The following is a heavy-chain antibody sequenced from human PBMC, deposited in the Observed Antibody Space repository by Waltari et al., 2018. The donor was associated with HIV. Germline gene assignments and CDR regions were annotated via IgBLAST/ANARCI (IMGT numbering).Heavy chain of an antibody. J-gene: IGHJ5*02. D-gene: IGHD6-13*01. CDR1: GGSISSSSYY. CDR3: ARAAPWNWFDP. Sequence: QLQPQESGPGLVKPSETLSLPCTVSGGSISSSSYYWGWIRQPPGKGLGWIGSIYYSGSTYYNPALKSRVTISVYTSKNQCSLNLSSVTAADTAVYYCARAAPWNWFDPWGQGTLVTVSS. CDR2: IYYSGST. V-gene: IGHV4-39*01.